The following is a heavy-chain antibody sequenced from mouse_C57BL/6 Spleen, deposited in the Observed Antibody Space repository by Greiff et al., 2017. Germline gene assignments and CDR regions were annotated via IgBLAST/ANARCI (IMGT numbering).Heavy chain of an antibody. CDR2: INPNNGGT. CDR3: ARSGRGGWYFDV. D-gene: IGHD3-1*01. Sequence: VQLQQSGPELVKPGASVKISCKASGYTFTDYYMNWVKQSHGKSLEWIGDINPNNGGTSYNQKFKGKATLTVDKSSSTAYMELRSLTSEDSAVYYCARSGRGGWYFDVWGTGTTVTVSS. J-gene: IGHJ1*03. V-gene: IGHV1-26*01. CDR1: GYTFTDYY.